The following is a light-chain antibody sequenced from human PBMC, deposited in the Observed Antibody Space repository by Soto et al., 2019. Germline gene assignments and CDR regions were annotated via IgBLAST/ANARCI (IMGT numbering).Light chain of an antibody. CDR2: EVN. CDR3: SSYAGSNNLGL. V-gene: IGLV2-8*01. J-gene: IGLJ2*01. Sequence: QSALTQPPSASGSPGQSVAISCTGTNSDVGGYNYVSWYQHHPGKAPKLMIYEVNKRPSGVPDRFSGSKSGNTASLTVSGLQAEDEGDYFCSSYAGSNNLGLFGGGTKLTVL. CDR1: NSDVGGYNY.